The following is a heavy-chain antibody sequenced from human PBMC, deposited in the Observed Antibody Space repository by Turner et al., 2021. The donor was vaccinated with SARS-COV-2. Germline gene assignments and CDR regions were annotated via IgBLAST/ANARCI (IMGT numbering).Heavy chain of an antibody. CDR3: ARHQGSASGYDHGMNV. V-gene: IGHV4-59*08. Sequence: QVQLQESGPGPVKPSETLSLTCTVSGGSISSKSWRWIRQSPGRGLEWIGYFYKIGSIDYNPTLRSRVTISVDTSKNQLSLNLISVTAADTAVYYCARHQGSASGYDHGMNVWGQGTAVIVSS. CDR1: GGSISSKS. CDR2: FYKIGSI. J-gene: IGHJ6*02. D-gene: IGHD1-26*01.